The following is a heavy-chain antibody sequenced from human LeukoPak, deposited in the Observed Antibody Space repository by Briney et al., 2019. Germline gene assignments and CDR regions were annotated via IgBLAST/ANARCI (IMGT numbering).Heavy chain of an antibody. CDR2: INLDGSEQ. CDR3: ARDEYYSKYDY. Sequence: GGSLRLSCEAFGFTFSSYWMSWVRQAPGKGLEWVANINLDGSEQYYVDSVKGRFTISRDNAKNSLYLQMNSLRAEDTAVYFCARDEYYSKYDYWGQGTLVTVSS. J-gene: IGHJ4*02. D-gene: IGHD3-10*01. CDR1: GFTFSSYW. V-gene: IGHV3-7*01.